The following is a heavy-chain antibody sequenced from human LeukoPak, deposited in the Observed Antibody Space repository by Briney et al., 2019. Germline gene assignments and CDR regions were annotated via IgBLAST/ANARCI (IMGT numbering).Heavy chain of an antibody. D-gene: IGHD6-13*01. J-gene: IGHJ4*02. Sequence: GGSLRPSCAASGFTFSSYSMNWVRQAPGKGLEWVSSISSSSSYIYYADSVKGRFTISRDNAKNSLYLQMNSLRAEDTAVYYCAGTFAAAGNPFDYWGQGTLVTVSP. CDR1: GFTFSSYS. CDR2: ISSSSSYI. V-gene: IGHV3-21*01. CDR3: AGTFAAAGNPFDY.